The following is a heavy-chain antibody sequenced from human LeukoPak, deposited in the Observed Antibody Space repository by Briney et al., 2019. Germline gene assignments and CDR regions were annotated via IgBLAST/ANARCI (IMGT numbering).Heavy chain of an antibody. CDR2: IIPIFGTA. D-gene: IGHD1-20*01. CDR3: ARAVTGTVGDAFDI. CDR1: GGTFSSYA. Sequence: ASVKVSCKASGGTFSSYAISWVRQAPGQGLEWMGGIIPIFGTANYAQKFQGRVTMTRDMSTSTVYMELSSLRSEDTAVYYCARAVTGTVGDAFDIWGQGTMVTVSS. V-gene: IGHV1-69*05. J-gene: IGHJ3*02.